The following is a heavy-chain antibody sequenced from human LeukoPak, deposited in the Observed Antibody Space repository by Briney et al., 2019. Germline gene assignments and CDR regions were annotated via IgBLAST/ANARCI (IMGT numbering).Heavy chain of an antibody. CDR2: IIPIFGTA. CDR3: ARDSATVTNTYYYYYYMDV. J-gene: IGHJ6*03. CDR1: GGTFSSYA. V-gene: IGHV1-69*05. Sequence: SVKVSCKASGGTFSSYAISWVRQALGQGLEWMGGIIPIFGTANYAQKFQGRVTITTDESTSTAYMELSSLRSEDTAVYYCARDSATVTNTYYYYYYMDVWGKGTTVTVSS. D-gene: IGHD4-11*01.